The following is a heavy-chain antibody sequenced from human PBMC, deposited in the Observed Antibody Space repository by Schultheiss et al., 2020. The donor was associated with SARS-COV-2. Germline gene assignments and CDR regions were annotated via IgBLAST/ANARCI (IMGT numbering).Heavy chain of an antibody. J-gene: IGHJ5*02. CDR2: ISFDGSNK. Sequence: GGSLRLSCAASGFTFSNYAMHWLRQAPGKGLEWVAVISFDGSNKYYAYSVKGRFTISRDNSKNTLYLQMNSLRAEDTAVYYCARDPSIAARPGWFDPWGQGTLVTVSS. CDR3: ARDPSIAARPGWFDP. CDR1: GFTFSNYA. D-gene: IGHD6-6*01. V-gene: IGHV3-30*04.